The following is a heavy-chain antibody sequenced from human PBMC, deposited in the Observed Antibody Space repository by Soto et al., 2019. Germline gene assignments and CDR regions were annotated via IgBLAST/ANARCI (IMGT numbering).Heavy chain of an antibody. CDR3: ARELLAYCSGGSCYPNP. Sequence: GASVKVSCKASGYTFTSYGISWVRQAPGQGLEWMGWISAYNGNTNYAQKLQGRVTMTTDTSTSTAYMELRSLRSDDTAVYYCARELLAYCSGGSCYPNPWGQGSLVTVSS. J-gene: IGHJ5*02. CDR2: ISAYNGNT. V-gene: IGHV1-18*01. D-gene: IGHD2-15*01. CDR1: GYTFTSYG.